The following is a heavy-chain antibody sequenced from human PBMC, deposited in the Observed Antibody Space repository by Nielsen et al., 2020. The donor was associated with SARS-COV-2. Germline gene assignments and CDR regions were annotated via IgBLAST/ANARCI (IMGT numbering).Heavy chain of an antibody. CDR3: ARVTGGYSYGY. V-gene: IGHV4-59*01. D-gene: IGHD5-18*01. CDR2: IYYSGST. J-gene: IGHJ4*02. CDR1: GGSISSYY. Sequence: SETLSLTCTVSGGSISSYYWSWIRQPPGKGLEWIGYIYYSGSTNYNPSLKSRVTISVDTSKNQFSLKLSSATAADTAVYYCARVTGGYSYGYWGQGTLVTVSS.